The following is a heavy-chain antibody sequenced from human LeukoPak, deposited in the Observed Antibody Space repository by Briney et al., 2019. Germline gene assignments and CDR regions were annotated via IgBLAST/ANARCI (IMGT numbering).Heavy chain of an antibody. J-gene: IGHJ6*03. D-gene: IGHD6-6*01. CDR1: GFTFSSYA. CDR3: AKGARPGDYYYMDV. Sequence: GGSLRLSCAASGFTFSSYAMSWVRQAPGKGLEWVSGISGSGGTTDYADSVKGRFTISRDNSSNTLFLQINSLRADDTALYYCAKGARPGDYYYMDVWGKGTTVTVSS. V-gene: IGHV3-23*01. CDR2: ISGSGGTT.